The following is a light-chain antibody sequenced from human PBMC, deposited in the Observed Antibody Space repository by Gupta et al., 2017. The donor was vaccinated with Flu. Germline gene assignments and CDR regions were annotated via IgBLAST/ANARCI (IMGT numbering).Light chain of an antibody. J-gene: IGKJ1*01. V-gene: IGKV3-20*01. CDR1: QSLSRGY. Sequence: EIMLTQSPDTLSLSPGERATLSCRASQSLSRGYLAWYQQRPGQAPRLLIYLTSFRATGIPDRFTGSGSATDFTLTIDRLEPEDFATYYCQQYDSSPWTFGQGTKVDIK. CDR2: LTS. CDR3: QQYDSSPWT.